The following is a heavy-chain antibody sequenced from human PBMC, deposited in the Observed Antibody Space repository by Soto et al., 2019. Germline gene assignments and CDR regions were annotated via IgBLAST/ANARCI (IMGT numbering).Heavy chain of an antibody. CDR3: AGYDFGSGYFDP. CDR2: IYYSGST. Sequence: PSETLSLTCTVSGGSISSYYWSWIRQPPGKGLEWIGYIYYSGSTNYNPSLKSRVTISVDTSKNQFSLKLSSVTAADTAVYYCAGYDFGSGYFDPWGQGTLVTVSS. CDR1: GGSISSYY. J-gene: IGHJ5*02. V-gene: IGHV4-59*01. D-gene: IGHD3-3*01.